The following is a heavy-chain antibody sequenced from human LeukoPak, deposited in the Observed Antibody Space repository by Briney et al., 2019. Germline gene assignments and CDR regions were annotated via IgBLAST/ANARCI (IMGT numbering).Heavy chain of an antibody. Sequence: GGSLRLSCAASGFTFSSYAMSWVRQAPGKGLEWVSAIGGSGGSTYYADSVKGRFTISRDNSKNTLYLQMNSLRAEDTAVYYCVTSYYNMYYFDYWGQGTLVTVSS. V-gene: IGHV3-23*01. D-gene: IGHD3-10*01. CDR2: IGGSGGST. CDR1: GFTFSSYA. J-gene: IGHJ4*02. CDR3: VTSYYNMYYFDY.